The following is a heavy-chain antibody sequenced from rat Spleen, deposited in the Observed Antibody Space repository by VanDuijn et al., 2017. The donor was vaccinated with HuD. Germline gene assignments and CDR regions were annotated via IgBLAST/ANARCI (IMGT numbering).Heavy chain of an antibody. CDR3: TAINEN. V-gene: IGHV10-5*01. Sequence: VQLVESGGGLVQPKESLKISCAASGFTFSNAAMYWVRQAPGKGLEWVACIRTKPNNYATYYADSVKGRFTISRDDSRSMVYLQMDNLKTEDTAMYYCTAINENWGQGVMVTVSS. CDR1: GFTFSNAA. D-gene: IGHD1-5*01. CDR2: IRTKPNNYAT. J-gene: IGHJ2*01.